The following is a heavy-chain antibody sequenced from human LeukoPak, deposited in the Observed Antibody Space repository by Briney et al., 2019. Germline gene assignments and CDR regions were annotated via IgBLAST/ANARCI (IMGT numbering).Heavy chain of an antibody. J-gene: IGHJ5*02. V-gene: IGHV4-59*08. CDR2: VYYSGST. CDR1: GDSISSYY. D-gene: IGHD2-2*01. CDR3: VRLLTSCYGCNWFDP. Sequence: PSETLSLTCTVSGDSISSYYWSWIRQPPGKGLEWIGYVYYSGSTSYNPSLKSRVTISVDTSKNQFSLKLSSVTAADTAVYYCVRLLTSCYGCNWFDPWGQGTLVTVSS.